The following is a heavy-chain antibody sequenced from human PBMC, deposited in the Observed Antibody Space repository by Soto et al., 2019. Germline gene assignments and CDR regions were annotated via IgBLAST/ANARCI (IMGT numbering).Heavy chain of an antibody. J-gene: IGHJ4*02. V-gene: IGHV3-23*01. CDR2: ILGSGCYT. D-gene: IGHD2-21*02. CDR1: RFTLRTNG. CDR3: AGHGGYSY. Sequence: LXLSCAATRFTLRTNGMSWFRQAPGKGLEWVSSILGSGCYTYYADSLKGRFTISRDNAKNTLYLQLNSLGAEDTALYYCAGHGGYSYLGQGTLVTVSS.